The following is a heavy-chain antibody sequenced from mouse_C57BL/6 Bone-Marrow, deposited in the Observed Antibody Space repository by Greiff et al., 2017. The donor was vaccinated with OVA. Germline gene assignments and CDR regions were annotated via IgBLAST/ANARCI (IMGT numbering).Heavy chain of an antibody. CDR2: IDPSDSYT. Sequence: QVQLQQPGAELVMPGASVKLSCKASGYTFTSYWMHWVKQRPGQGLEWIGEIDPSDSYTNYNQKFKGKSTLTVDKSSSTAYMQLSSLTSEDSAVYYCAREYYSNYDWYVDVWGTGTAVTVSS. V-gene: IGHV1-69*01. D-gene: IGHD2-5*01. J-gene: IGHJ1*03. CDR3: AREYYSNYDWYVDV. CDR1: GYTFTSYW.